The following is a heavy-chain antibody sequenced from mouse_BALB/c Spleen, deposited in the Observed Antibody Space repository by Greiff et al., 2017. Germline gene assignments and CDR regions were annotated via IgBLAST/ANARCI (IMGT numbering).Heavy chain of an antibody. V-gene: IGHV14-3*02. CDR1: GFNIKDTY. Sequence: DVQLVESGAELVKPGASVKLSCTASGFNIKDTYMHWVKQRPEQGLEWIGRIDPANGNTKYDPKFQGKATITADTSSNTAYLQLSSLTSEDTAVYYCARGMIRYFDYWGQGTTLTVSS. J-gene: IGHJ2*01. CDR3: ARGMIRYFDY. D-gene: IGHD2-4*01. CDR2: IDPANGNT.